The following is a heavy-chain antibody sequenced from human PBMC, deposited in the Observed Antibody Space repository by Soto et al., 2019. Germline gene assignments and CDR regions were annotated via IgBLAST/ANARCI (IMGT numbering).Heavy chain of an antibody. CDR2: INPKTGST. Sequence: QVQLVQSGAEVKMPGALVKVSCKASGYTFTDYYVHWVRQAPGQGLEWVAWINPKTGSTHYAQKFQGRVTMTRDTSINTAYMEVTSLTSDDTAVYYCARTPESAHHDYWGQGTLVTVSS. CDR1: GYTFTDYY. J-gene: IGHJ4*02. CDR3: ARTPESAHHDY. V-gene: IGHV1-2*02. D-gene: IGHD6-6*01.